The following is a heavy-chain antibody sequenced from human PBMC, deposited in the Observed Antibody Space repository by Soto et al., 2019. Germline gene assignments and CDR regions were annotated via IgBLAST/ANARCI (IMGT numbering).Heavy chain of an antibody. Sequence: QVQLQESGPGLVKPSGTLSLTCAVSGASIISENWWTWVRQSPGKGLEWIGEIHHTGSTTYNPSLDSRVTMSVDKSKNHFSLILSSVTAADTALYYCAKSWELRRFGASWGQGTLVTVSS. V-gene: IGHV4-4*02. CDR1: GASIISENW. D-gene: IGHD1-26*01. CDR3: AKSWELRRFGAS. J-gene: IGHJ5*02. CDR2: IHHTGST.